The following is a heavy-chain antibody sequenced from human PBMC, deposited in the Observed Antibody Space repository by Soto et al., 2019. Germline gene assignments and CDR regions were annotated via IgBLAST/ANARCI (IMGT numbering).Heavy chain of an antibody. J-gene: IGHJ4*01. D-gene: IGHD3-16*01. Sequence: GSLRLSCAASGFTFRSYATSWVRQAPGKGLEWVLGISASGGSTYYADSVKGRLTISRENSKNTLYLQMNSLRAEDTAVYYCAKGADSGGFDYWGHGTPVTVSS. V-gene: IGHV3-23*01. CDR2: ISASGGST. CDR3: AKGADSGGFDY. CDR1: GFTFRSYA.